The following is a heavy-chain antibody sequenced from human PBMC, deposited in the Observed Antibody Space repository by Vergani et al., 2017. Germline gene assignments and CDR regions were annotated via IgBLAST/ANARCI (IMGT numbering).Heavy chain of an antibody. Sequence: EVQLVESGGGLVQPGRSLRLSCAASGFTFDDHAMHWVRQAPGKGLEWVSGISWNGGSIDYADSVKGRFTISRDNAKNSLYLQMNSLRAEDTAVYYCARDGYPTADAFDIWGQGTMVTVSS. CDR1: GFTFDDHA. J-gene: IGHJ3*02. CDR2: ISWNGGSI. D-gene: IGHD5-12*01. CDR3: ARDGYPTADAFDI. V-gene: IGHV3-9*01.